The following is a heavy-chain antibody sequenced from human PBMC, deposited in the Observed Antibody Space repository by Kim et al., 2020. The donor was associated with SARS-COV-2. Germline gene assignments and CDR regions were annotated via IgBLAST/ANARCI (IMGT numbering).Heavy chain of an antibody. J-gene: IGHJ4*02. D-gene: IGHD5-12*01. V-gene: IGHV1-18*01. Sequence: ASVKVSCKASGYTFTSYGISWVRQAPGQGLEWMGWISAYNGNTNYAQKLQGRVTMTTDTSTSTAYMELRSLRSDDTAVYYCARDNQDSGYGTDFDYWGQGTLVTVSS. CDR3: ARDNQDSGYGTDFDY. CDR1: GYTFTSYG. CDR2: ISAYNGNT.